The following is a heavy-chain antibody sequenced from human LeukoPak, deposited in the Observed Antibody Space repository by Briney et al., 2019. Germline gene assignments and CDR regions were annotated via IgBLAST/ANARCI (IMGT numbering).Heavy chain of an antibody. J-gene: IGHJ4*02. CDR3: ARVLGKGRYFDY. Sequence: GRSLRLSCAASGFTFSTYGMHWVRQAPGKGLEWVALILYDGSNKYYPDSVKGRFTISRDNSKNTLYLQMDSLRAEDTAVYYCARVLGKGRYFDYWGQGTLVTVSS. V-gene: IGHV3-33*05. CDR2: ILYDGSNK. CDR1: GFTFSTYG. D-gene: IGHD4-23*01.